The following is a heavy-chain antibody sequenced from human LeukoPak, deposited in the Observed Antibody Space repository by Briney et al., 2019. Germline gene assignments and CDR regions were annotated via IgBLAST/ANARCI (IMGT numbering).Heavy chain of an antibody. Sequence: PGGSLRLSCAASGFTFSTYAMHWVRQAPGKGLEYVSAISSNGGSTFYANSVKGRFTISRDNSKNTLSLQMCSLRAEDMAVYYCARGEYDFWSGYYPLYYWGQGTLVTVSS. V-gene: IGHV3-64*01. CDR2: ISSNGGST. J-gene: IGHJ4*02. CDR3: ARGEYDFWSGYYPLYY. CDR1: GFTFSTYA. D-gene: IGHD3-3*01.